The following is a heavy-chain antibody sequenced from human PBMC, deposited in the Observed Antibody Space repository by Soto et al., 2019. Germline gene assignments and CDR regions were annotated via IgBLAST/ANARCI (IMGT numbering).Heavy chain of an antibody. CDR3: ARGGGVGVAGSAAFEM. Sequence: QLHLVQSGAVVKKPGASVTVSCSASGYPVTAYYMHWVRQAPGRGLEWMGGINPATGAAKYTQTFQGRVTMTRATPTSTVFMELSGLTSEDTAVFYCARGGGVGVAGSAAFEMWGQGTLVTVSS. CDR2: INPATGAA. V-gene: IGHV1-2*02. J-gene: IGHJ3*02. CDR1: GYPVTAYY. D-gene: IGHD3-3*01.